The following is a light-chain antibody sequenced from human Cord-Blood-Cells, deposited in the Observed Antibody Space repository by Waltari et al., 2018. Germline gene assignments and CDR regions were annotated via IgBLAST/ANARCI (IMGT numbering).Light chain of an antibody. V-gene: IGKV4-1*01. CDR1: QSVLYSSNNKNY. CDR2: WAS. CDR3: QQYYSTPLT. J-gene: IGKJ4*01. Sequence: DIVMTQSPDSLAVSLGERATINCKSSQSVLYSSNNKNYLDWYQQKPGQTPKLLIYWASTRESGVPDRFSVSGSGTHFTRTISSLQTEDVAVYYCQQYYSTPLTLGGGTKVEIK.